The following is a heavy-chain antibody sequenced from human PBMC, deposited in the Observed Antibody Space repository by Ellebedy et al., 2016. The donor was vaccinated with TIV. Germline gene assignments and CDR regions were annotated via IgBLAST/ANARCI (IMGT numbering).Heavy chain of an antibody. Sequence: ASVKVSXXASGYTFTSYGISWVRQAPGQGLEWMGWISAYNGNTNYAQKLQGRVTMTTDTSTSTAYMELRSLRSDDTAVYYCARDVAIVVVTARGAFDIWGQGTMVTVSS. CDR3: ARDVAIVVVTARGAFDI. V-gene: IGHV1-18*01. D-gene: IGHD2-21*02. CDR1: GYTFTSYG. J-gene: IGHJ3*02. CDR2: ISAYNGNT.